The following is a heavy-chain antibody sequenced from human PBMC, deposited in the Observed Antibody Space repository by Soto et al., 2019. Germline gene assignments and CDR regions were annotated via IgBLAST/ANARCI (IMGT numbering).Heavy chain of an antibody. CDR2: ISNSFSDGNT. CDR1: GFTFSNYA. V-gene: IGHV3-23*01. J-gene: IGHJ4*02. CDR3: AKVFSPERGNYFDY. D-gene: IGHD1-1*01. Sequence: PGGSLRLSCAASGFTFSNYAMNWVRQAPGKGLEWVSAISNSFSDGNTHYADSGKGRFTISRDNDKNTVFLEMNSLRAEDTAVYYCAKVFSPERGNYFDYWGQGTLVTVSS.